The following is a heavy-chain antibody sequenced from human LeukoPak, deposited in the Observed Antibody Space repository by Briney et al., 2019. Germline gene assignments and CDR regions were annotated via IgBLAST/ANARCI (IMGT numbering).Heavy chain of an antibody. J-gene: IGHJ4*02. CDR3: ARDVGRLDSDY. V-gene: IGHV3-11*01. Sequence: GGSLRLSCAASGFTFSDYYMSWIRQAPGKGLEWVSYISSRGGTIYYADSVKGRFTISRDNAKNSLYLQMNSLRAEDTAVYFCARDVGRLDSDYWGQGTLVTVSS. D-gene: IGHD2-15*01. CDR2: ISSRGGTI. CDR1: GFTFSDYY.